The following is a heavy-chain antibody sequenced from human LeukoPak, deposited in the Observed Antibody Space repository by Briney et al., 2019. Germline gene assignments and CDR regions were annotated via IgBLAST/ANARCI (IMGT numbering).Heavy chain of an antibody. CDR3: ASALSSSWYENYFDY. CDR2: IYPGDSDT. Sequence: GEPLKISCKGSGYSFTSYWIGWVRQMPGKGLEWMGIIYPGDSDTRYSPSFQGQVTISADRSISTAYLQWSSLKASDTAMYYCASALSSSWYENYFDYWGQGTLVTVSS. CDR1: GYSFTSYW. D-gene: IGHD6-13*01. V-gene: IGHV5-51*01. J-gene: IGHJ4*02.